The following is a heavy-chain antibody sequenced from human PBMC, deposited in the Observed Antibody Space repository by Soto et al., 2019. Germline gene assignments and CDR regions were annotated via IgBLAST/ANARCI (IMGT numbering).Heavy chain of an antibody. V-gene: IGHV4-34*01. D-gene: IGHD2-2*01. CDR2: INHSGIT. J-gene: IGHJ6*02. CDR3: ARGRCSSTSCYYYYGMDV. CDR1: GGSFSGYY. Sequence: SETLSLTCAVYGGSFSGYYWSWIRQPPGKGLEWIGEINHSGITNYNPSLKSRVTISVDTSKNQFSLKLSSVTAADTAVYYCARGRCSSTSCYYYYGMDVWGQGPTVTV.